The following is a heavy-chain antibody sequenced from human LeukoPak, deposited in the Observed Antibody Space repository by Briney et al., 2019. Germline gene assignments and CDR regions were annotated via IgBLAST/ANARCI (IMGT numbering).Heavy chain of an antibody. CDR3: AGRDSPRRYFDL. J-gene: IGHJ2*01. V-gene: IGHV3-49*03. CDR2: IRSKAYGGTT. D-gene: IGHD3-22*01. Sequence: GSLRLSCTASGFTFGDYAMSWFRQAPGKGLEWVGFIRSKAYGGTTEYAASVKGRFTISRDDSKSIAYLQMNSVKTEDTAVYYCAGRDSPRRYFDLWGRGTLVTVSS. CDR1: GFTFGDYA.